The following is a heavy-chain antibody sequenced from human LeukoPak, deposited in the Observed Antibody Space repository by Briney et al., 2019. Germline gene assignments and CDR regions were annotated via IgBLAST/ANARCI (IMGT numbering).Heavy chain of an antibody. CDR3: ARDNGSGYTKGYEHYYYYLDV. J-gene: IGHJ6*03. Sequence: SETLSLTCTVSGDSITDDYYTWIRQPAGKGLEWIGRIHSGGTTNYNPSLMSRVTLSIDKSKKHISLRLTSVTAADTALYYCARDNGSGYTKGYEHYYYYLDVWGKGTTVTVSS. CDR2: IHSGGTT. V-gene: IGHV4-4*07. CDR1: GDSITDDY. D-gene: IGHD3-3*02.